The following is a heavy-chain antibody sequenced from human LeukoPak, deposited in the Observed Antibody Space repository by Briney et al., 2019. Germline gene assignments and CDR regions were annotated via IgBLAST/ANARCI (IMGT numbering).Heavy chain of an antibody. Sequence: ASVKVSCKASGYTFTCYYMHWVRQAPGQGLEWMGWINPNSGDTNYAQKFQGRVTMTRDTSISTAYMELSRLRSDDTAVYYCARDGDYDFWSGYYGGYYYYYMDVWGKGTTVTVSS. D-gene: IGHD3-3*01. CDR3: ARDGDYDFWSGYYGGYYYYYMDV. CDR2: INPNSGDT. J-gene: IGHJ6*03. V-gene: IGHV1-2*02. CDR1: GYTFTCYY.